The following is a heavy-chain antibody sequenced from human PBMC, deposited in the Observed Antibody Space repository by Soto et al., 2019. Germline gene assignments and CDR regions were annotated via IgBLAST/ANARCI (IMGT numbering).Heavy chain of an antibody. D-gene: IGHD1-26*01. Sequence: TSETLSLTCTVSGGSITSSSYYWGWIRQPPGKGLEWIGSIYYSGSTYYNPSLKSRVTISVDTSKNQFSLKLSSVTAADTAVYYCATQEVGGSYVYTFDPWSQGTLVTVSS. CDR1: GGSITSSSYY. V-gene: IGHV4-39*01. CDR3: ATQEVGGSYVYTFDP. CDR2: IYYSGST. J-gene: IGHJ5*02.